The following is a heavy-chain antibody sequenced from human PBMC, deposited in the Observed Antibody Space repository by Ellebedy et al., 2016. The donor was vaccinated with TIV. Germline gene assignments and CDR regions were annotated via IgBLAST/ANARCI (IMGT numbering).Heavy chain of an antibody. CDR2: IKEDGSAE. V-gene: IGHV3-7*03. CDR3: VRDLHWSYFD. D-gene: IGHD1-26*01. Sequence: GESLKISCAASGITFSLNWMYWVRQAPGKGLEWVANIKEDGSAEYYVDSVKGRFTISRDNAKNSLYLQMNSLSAEDTAVYYCVRDLHWSYFDWGQGALVTVSS. CDR1: GITFSLNW. J-gene: IGHJ4*02.